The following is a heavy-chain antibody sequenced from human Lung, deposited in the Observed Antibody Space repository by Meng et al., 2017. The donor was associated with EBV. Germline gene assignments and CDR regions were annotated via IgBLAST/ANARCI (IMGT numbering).Heavy chain of an antibody. V-gene: IGHV1-69*01. J-gene: IGHJ4*02. CDR3: ASESGRGFTPDY. CDR1: GGTFRSDA. CDR2: LIPMVGAP. Sequence: QGQWRQAGAEGKKPGSSAKVHCRSSGGTFRSDAVSWVRQAPGQGLEWMGGLIPMVGAPHYAQKFQGRVTIIADESTSTHSMELNSLRSEDTAMYYCASESGRGFTPDYWGQGTLVTVSS. D-gene: IGHD3-10*01.